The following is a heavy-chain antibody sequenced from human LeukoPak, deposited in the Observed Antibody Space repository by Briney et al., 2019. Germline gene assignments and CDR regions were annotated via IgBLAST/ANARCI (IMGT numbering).Heavy chain of an antibody. Sequence: SVTVSCKASGGTFSIYAISWVRQAPGQGLEWMGGIIPIFGTANYAQKFQGRVTITADESTSTAYMELSSLRSEDTAVYYCARDRFYYDSSGYYSYWDYWGQGTLVTVSS. D-gene: IGHD3-22*01. V-gene: IGHV1-69*13. CDR3: ARDRFYYDSSGYYSYWDY. J-gene: IGHJ4*02. CDR2: IIPIFGTA. CDR1: GGTFSIYA.